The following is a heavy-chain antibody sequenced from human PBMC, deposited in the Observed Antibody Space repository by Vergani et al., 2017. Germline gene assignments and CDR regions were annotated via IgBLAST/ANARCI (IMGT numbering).Heavy chain of an antibody. J-gene: IGHJ4*02. V-gene: IGHV3-33*01. CDR3: ARDPGVERLVPNYFDY. D-gene: IGHD6-6*01. Sequence: QVQLVESGGGVVQPGRSLRLSCAVSGFTFSSYSMHWVRQAPGKGLEWVAVIWYDGSNKYYADSVKGRFTISRDNSKNTLYLQMNSLRAEDTAVYYCARDPGVERLVPNYFDYWDQGTLVTVSS. CDR1: GFTFSSYS. CDR2: IWYDGSNK.